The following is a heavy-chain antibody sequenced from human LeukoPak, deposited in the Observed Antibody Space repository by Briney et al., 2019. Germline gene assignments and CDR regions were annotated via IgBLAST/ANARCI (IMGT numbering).Heavy chain of an antibody. CDR3: ARWRWELLWFDP. CDR2: ISAYNGNT. D-gene: IGHD1-26*01. Sequence: ASVTVSCKASGYTFTSYGISWVRQAPGQGLEWMGWISAYNGNTNYAQKFQGRVTVTTDTSTSTAYMELGSLRSDDTAVYYCARWRWELLWFDPWGQGTLVTVSS. J-gene: IGHJ5*02. V-gene: IGHV1-18*01. CDR1: GYTFTSYG.